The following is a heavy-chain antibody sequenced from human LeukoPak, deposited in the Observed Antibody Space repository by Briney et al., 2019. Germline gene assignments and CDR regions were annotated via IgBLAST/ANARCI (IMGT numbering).Heavy chain of an antibody. V-gene: IGHV3-21*01. CDR3: ARPPATPYSSSWAPDYYYYGMDV. Sequence: GGSLRLSCAASGFTFSSYDMNWVRQAPGKGLEWVSSISSSSSYIYYADSVKGRFTISRDNAKNSLYLQMNSLRAEDTAVYYCARPPATPYSSSWAPDYYYYGMDVWGQGTTVTVSS. CDR2: ISSSSSYI. CDR1: GFTFSSYD. D-gene: IGHD6-13*01. J-gene: IGHJ6*02.